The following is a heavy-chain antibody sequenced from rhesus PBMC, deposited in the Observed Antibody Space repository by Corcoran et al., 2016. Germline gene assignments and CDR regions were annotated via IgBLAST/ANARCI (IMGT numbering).Heavy chain of an antibody. V-gene: IGHV4S10*01. D-gene: IGHD4-23*01. Sequence: QVQLQESGPGLVKPSETLSLTCDVSGGSISDSYRWSWIRQPPGKGMEWIGYIDGSSTSTNYNPSLKSRVTISKDTSKHPFSLKLSSVTASDTAVYYCAAQYVSFDYWGQGVLVTVSS. J-gene: IGHJ4*01. CDR1: GGSISDSYR. CDR2: IDGSSTST. CDR3: AAQYVSFDY.